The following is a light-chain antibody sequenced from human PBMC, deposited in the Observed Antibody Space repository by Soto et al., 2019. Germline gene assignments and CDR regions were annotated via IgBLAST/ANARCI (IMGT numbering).Light chain of an antibody. CDR2: AAS. V-gene: IGKV1-39*01. CDR3: QQSYSSPPT. Sequence: DIQITHSPSSLSASVKDRVIITSRASQSISNHLNWYQQKPGKAPKLLIFAASSLQSGVPSRFSGSRSGPDFTLTISSLQPEDFATYYCQQSYSSPPTFGQGTKVDI. CDR1: QSISNH. J-gene: IGKJ1*01.